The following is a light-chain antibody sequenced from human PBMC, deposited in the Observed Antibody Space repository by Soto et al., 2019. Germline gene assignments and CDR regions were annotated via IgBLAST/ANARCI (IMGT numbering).Light chain of an antibody. V-gene: IGKV1-5*03. CDR2: KAS. CDR3: KKYTSFLGT. Sequence: DIQMTQSPSTLSASVGDRVTFTCRASQSVSSWVAWYQQKPGKAPNLLITKASSLESGVPSRFRGSGTGTEFTLTINGLQPDDFATYYCKKYTSFLGTFGQGTKVEIK. CDR1: QSVSSW. J-gene: IGKJ1*01.